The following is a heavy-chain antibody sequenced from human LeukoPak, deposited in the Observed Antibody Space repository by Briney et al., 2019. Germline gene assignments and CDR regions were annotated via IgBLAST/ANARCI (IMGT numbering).Heavy chain of an antibody. D-gene: IGHD6-19*01. J-gene: IGHJ4*02. V-gene: IGHV6-1*01. Sequence: SQTLSLTCAISGDSVSSNSAAWNWIRQSPSRGLEWLGRTYYRSKWYNDYAVSVKSRITINPDTSKNQFSLKLSSVTAADTAVYYCARVKGNQWLVNTNYFDYWGQGTLVTVSS. CDR2: TYYRSKWYN. CDR1: GDSVSSNSAA. CDR3: ARVKGNQWLVNTNYFDY.